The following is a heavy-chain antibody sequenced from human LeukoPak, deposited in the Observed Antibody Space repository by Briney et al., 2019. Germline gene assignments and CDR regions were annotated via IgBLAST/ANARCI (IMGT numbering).Heavy chain of an antibody. Sequence: GRSLRLSCAASGFTSSSYAMHWVRKAPGKGREWWAVISYDGSNKYYADSVKGRFTISRDNSKNTLYLQMNSLRAEDTAVYYCAMTTVTLERWFDPWGQGTLVTVSS. V-gene: IGHV3-30-3*01. CDR3: AMTTVTLERWFDP. J-gene: IGHJ5*02. CDR1: GFTSSSYA. D-gene: IGHD4-11*01. CDR2: ISYDGSNK.